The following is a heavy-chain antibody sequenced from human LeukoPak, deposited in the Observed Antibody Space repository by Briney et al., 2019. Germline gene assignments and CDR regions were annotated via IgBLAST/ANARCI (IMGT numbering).Heavy chain of an antibody. CDR2: IIPMFGIT. D-gene: IGHD5-24*01. CDR1: GGTFNSYA. J-gene: IGHJ4*02. CDR3: AAPRGTTITSDFDY. Sequence: GASVEVSCKASGGTFNSYAISWVRQAPGQGLEWMGGIIPMFGITNYAQKFQGRVTITADESTSTAYMELSSLRSEDTAVYYCAAPRGTTITSDFDYWGQGTLVTVSS. V-gene: IGHV1-69*13.